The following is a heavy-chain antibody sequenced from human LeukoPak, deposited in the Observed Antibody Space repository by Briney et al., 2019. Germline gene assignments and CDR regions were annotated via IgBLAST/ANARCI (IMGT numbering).Heavy chain of an antibody. CDR2: IYWDDDK. J-gene: IGHJ4*02. Sequence: SGPTLVNPTETLTLTCTFSGFSLTTSGVGVAWIRQPPGQALEWLAVIYWDDDKRYRPSLKNGLTITKDTSRNQVVLTMTNMGPVETATYYCAHRLDQRTNWNYGNFDYWGQGTLVTVSS. CDR1: GFSLTTSGVG. CDR3: AHRLDQRTNWNYGNFDY. D-gene: IGHD1-7*01. V-gene: IGHV2-5*02.